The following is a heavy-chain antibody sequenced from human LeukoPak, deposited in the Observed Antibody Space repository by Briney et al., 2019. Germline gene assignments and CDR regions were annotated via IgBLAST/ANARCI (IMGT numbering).Heavy chain of an antibody. CDR2: IYHSGST. J-gene: IGHJ2*01. D-gene: IGHD5-18*01. CDR3: ARLGYSYGSDRYFDF. V-gene: IGHV4-38-2*01. Sequence: SETLSLTCAVSGYSISSGYYWGWIRPPPGKGLEWIGSIYHSGSTYYNPSLKSRVTISVDTSKNQFSLKLSSVTAADTAVYYCARLGYSYGSDRYFDFWGRGTLVTVSS. CDR1: GYSISSGYY.